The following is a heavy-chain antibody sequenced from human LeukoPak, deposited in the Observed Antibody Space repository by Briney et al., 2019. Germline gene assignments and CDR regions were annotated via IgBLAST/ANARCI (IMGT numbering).Heavy chain of an antibody. CDR3: ARDECSSTSCHTSDWYIDL. D-gene: IGHD2-2*02. Sequence: SETLSLTCTVSGGSISGSSYYWGWIRQPPGKGLEWIGSIYYSGSTYYNPSLKSRVTISVDTSKNRFSLKLNSVTATDTAVYYCARDECSSTSCHTSDWYIDLWGRGTLVLVSS. J-gene: IGHJ2*01. CDR1: GGSISGSSYY. CDR2: IYYSGST. V-gene: IGHV4-39*02.